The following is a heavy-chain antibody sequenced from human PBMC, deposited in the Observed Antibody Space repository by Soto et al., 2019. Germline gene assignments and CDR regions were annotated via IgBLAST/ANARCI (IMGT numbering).Heavy chain of an antibody. CDR1: GLPLPPRREG. CDR2: SYWDGDK. Sequence: SGPKLGKPTRTLRLTCPFSGLPLPPRREGVGWMRQPPGKALEWLGLSYWDGDKRYSPSLKSRLTITKDTSKNQVVLTMTNVGPVDTATYFCAHIDPEIVTVGGHGGFDYWGQGTLVTVSS. CDR3: AHIDPEIVTVGGHGGFDY. J-gene: IGHJ4*02. V-gene: IGHV2-5*02. D-gene: IGHD5-12*01.